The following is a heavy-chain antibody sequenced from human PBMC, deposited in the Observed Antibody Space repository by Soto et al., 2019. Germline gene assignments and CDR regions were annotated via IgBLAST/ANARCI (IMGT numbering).Heavy chain of an antibody. J-gene: IGHJ4*02. D-gene: IGHD6-19*01. Sequence: QVQLVESGGGVVQPGGSLRASCAASGFSFSSYYMHQVRQAPGKGLERVAGITYDGSNKHYADYVKGRFTISRDNSKNTLYLQMNRLRVEDTAVYHCAYDLWEERGSGSPLDYWGQGTLVTVSS. V-gene: IGHV3-30*03. CDR2: ITYDGSNK. CDR3: AYDLWEERGSGSPLDY. CDR1: GFSFSSYY.